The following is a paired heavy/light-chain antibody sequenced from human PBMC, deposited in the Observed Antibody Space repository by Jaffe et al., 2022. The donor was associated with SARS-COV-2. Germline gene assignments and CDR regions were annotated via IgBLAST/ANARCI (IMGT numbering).Heavy chain of an antibody. J-gene: IGHJ4*02. CDR1: GDSVSSNNAA. CDR3: ARANQWDLGYFDY. V-gene: IGHV6-1*01. Sequence: QVQLQQSGPGLVKPSQTLSLTCAISGDSVSSNNAAWSWIRQSPSRGLEWLGRTYYRSKWYNDYAVFVKSRITVNPDTAKNQISLQLSSMTPEDTAVYYCARANQWDLGYFDYWGQGTLVTVSS. D-gene: IGHD1-26*01. CDR2: TYYRSKWYN.
Light chain of an antibody. CDR2: AVN. CDR3: SSYTYFSTHV. J-gene: IGLJ1*01. Sequence: QSALTQPASVSGSPGQSITISCTGTSSDVGGYNYVSWYQQLPGKAPKLIIYAVNKRPSGVSNRFSGSKSGNTASLTISGLQAEDEADHYCSSYTYFSTHVFGTGTKVTVL. CDR1: SSDVGGYNY. V-gene: IGLV2-14*03.